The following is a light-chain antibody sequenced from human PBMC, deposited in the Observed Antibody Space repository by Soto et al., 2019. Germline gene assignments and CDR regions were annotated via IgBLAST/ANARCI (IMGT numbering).Light chain of an antibody. V-gene: IGKV1-27*01. CDR2: GAS. CDR1: QGINNH. Sequence: QMTQSPSSLSASVGDRVTITCRASQGINNHLAWYQQRPGKVPELLIYGASPLQPGVPSRFSGSGSGTAFTLTISRLQPEDFAIYYCQNYAIALGTFGNGTRLEIK. J-gene: IGKJ5*01. CDR3: QNYAIALGT.